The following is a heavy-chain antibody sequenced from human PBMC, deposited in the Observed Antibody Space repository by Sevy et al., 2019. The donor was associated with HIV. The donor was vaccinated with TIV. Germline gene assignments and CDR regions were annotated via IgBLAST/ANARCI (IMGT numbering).Heavy chain of an antibody. D-gene: IGHD3-22*01. CDR1: GYTLTGLS. V-gene: IGHV1-24*01. CDR2: SDPEDGET. Sequence: ASVKVSCKVSGYTLTGLSMHWVRQAPGKGLEWMGSSDPEDGETIYAQNFQGRVTMTEDTSTDTAYMELSSLRSEDTAVYFCATTKDYYDSSGCPFDYWGQGTLVTVSS. J-gene: IGHJ4*02. CDR3: ATTKDYYDSSGCPFDY.